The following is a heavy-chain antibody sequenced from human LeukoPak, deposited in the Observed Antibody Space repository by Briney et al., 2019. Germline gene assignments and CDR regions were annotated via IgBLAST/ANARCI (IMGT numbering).Heavy chain of an antibody. D-gene: IGHD6-13*01. Sequence: GGSLRLSCAASGFTFSSYTMNWVRQALGQGLEWVSTISDPHSGSETHYADSVKGRFTISRDNAKHSLYLQMNSLRAEDMAVYYCARHAGTAAAGYQRAFDIWGQGTMVTVSS. V-gene: IGHV3-21*01. CDR3: ARHAGTAAAGYQRAFDI. J-gene: IGHJ3*02. CDR2: ISDPHSGSET. CDR1: GFTFSSYT.